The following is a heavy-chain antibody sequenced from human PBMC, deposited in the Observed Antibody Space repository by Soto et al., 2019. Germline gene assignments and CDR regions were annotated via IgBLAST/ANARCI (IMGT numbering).Heavy chain of an antibody. J-gene: IGHJ6*02. CDR1: GFTFSDSY. Sequence: GGSLRLSCAASGFTFSDSYMSWIRQAPGKGPEWISYTTFSGNTVYYADSLKGRFTISRDNAKNSLYLQMNRLRAEDTAVYYCARVSWREKYGMDVWGQGTTVTVSS. V-gene: IGHV3-11*01. CDR2: TTFSGNTV. CDR3: ARVSWREKYGMDV.